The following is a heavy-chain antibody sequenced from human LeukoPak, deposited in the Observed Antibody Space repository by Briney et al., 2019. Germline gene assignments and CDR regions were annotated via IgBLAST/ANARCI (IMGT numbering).Heavy chain of an antibody. V-gene: IGHV3-48*01. Sequence: GGSLRLSCAASGFTFSNYNMNWVRQAPGKGLEWVSYITSGSTTIYYADSVKGRFTISRDDSKNSLYLQMNSLRAEDTAVYYWAREDFRSYFDYWGQGTLVTVSS. J-gene: IGHJ4*02. CDR3: AREDFRSYFDY. CDR1: GFTFSNYN. CDR2: ITSGSTTI. D-gene: IGHD3-16*01.